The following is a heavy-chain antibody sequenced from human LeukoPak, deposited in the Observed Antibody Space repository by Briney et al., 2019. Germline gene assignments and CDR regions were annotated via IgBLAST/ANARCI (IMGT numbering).Heavy chain of an antibody. CDR2: INHWGST. Sequence: PSETMSLTCAVYGGSFSVYYWSWIRQPPGKGVECIGEINHWGSTNYNPSLKSRVTLSVDTSKNQFSLKLSSVTGADTAVYYCARVALGGITIFGVVTTRHAFDYWGQGTLVTVSS. CDR3: ARVALGGITIFGVVTTRHAFDY. CDR1: GGSFSVYY. J-gene: IGHJ4*02. V-gene: IGHV4-34*01. D-gene: IGHD3-3*01.